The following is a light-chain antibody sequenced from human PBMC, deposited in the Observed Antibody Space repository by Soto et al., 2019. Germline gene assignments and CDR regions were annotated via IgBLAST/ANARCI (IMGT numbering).Light chain of an antibody. Sequence: DVVMTQTPLSLSVAPGQPASISCKSSQSLLHITGETFLFWYLQKPGQSPQLLIYEVSTRVSGVPDRFSGSGSGTDFTLEISRVETDDVGIYYCMQSTQLPPTFGQVTKVDFK. J-gene: IGKJ1*01. V-gene: IGKV2D-29*02. CDR1: QSLLHITGETF. CDR3: MQSTQLPPT. CDR2: EVS.